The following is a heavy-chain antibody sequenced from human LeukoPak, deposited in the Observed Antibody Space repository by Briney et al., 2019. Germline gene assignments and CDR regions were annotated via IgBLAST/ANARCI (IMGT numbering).Heavy chain of an antibody. CDR3: ARATYYYGSGSEGKPNYYYYMDV. CDR2: MNPNSGNT. V-gene: IGHV1-8*01. CDR1: GYTFTNYG. Sequence: ASVKVPCKASGYTFTNYGISWVRQATGQGLEWMGWMNPNSGNTGYAQKFQGRVTMTRNTSISTAYMELSSLRSEDTAVYYCARATYYYGSGSEGKPNYYYYMDVWGKGTTVTISS. D-gene: IGHD3-10*01. J-gene: IGHJ6*03.